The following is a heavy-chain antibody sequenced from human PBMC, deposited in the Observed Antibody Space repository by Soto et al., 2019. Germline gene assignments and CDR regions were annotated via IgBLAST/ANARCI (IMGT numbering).Heavy chain of an antibody. CDR1: GFSLTTNEVG. V-gene: IGHV2-5*02. CDR2: IYWDDDK. D-gene: IGHD1-1*01. CDR3: AHRGKWNPLDY. Sequence: QITLKESGPMLVKPTQTLTLTCTFSGFSLTTNEVGVGWIRQPPGKALEWLGLIYWDDDKRYRPSLKSRLTITRDTSKNQVVLTTTNMDPVDTGTYYCAHRGKWNPLDYWCQGTLVTVSS. J-gene: IGHJ4*02.